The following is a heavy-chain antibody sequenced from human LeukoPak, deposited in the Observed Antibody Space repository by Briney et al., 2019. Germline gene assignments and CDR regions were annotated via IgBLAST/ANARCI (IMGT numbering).Heavy chain of an antibody. Sequence: PGGSLRLSCAASGFTFSNAWMSWVRRAPGKGLEWVGRIKSKTDGGTTDYAAPVKGRFTISRDDSKNTLYLQMNSLKTEDTAVYYCTTDPFYYYDSSGLNYMDVWGKGTTVTVSS. J-gene: IGHJ6*03. D-gene: IGHD3-22*01. CDR2: IKSKTDGGTT. CDR1: GFTFSNAW. CDR3: TTDPFYYYDSSGLNYMDV. V-gene: IGHV3-15*01.